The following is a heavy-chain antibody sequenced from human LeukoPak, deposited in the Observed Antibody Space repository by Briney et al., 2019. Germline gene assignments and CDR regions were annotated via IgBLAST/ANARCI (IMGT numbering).Heavy chain of an antibody. CDR2: ISSSGSSI. Sequence: GGSLRLSCAASGFTFSDYEMSWVRQAPGKGLEWVSYISSSGSSIYYADSVKGRFTISRDNAEKSLYLQMNSLRVEDTAVYYCARDYYLAIDYWGLGILVTVSS. CDR1: GFTFSDYE. D-gene: IGHD2-21*01. J-gene: IGHJ4*02. V-gene: IGHV3-48*03. CDR3: ARDYYLAIDY.